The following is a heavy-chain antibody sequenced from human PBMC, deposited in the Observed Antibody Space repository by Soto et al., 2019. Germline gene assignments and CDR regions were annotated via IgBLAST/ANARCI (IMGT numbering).Heavy chain of an antibody. D-gene: IGHD1-26*01. CDR1: GFTSSSDW. CDR2: IKTDGSSR. J-gene: IGHJ4*02. CDR3: VRPWGY. Sequence: EVQLVESGGGLVQPGGSLRLSCVASGFTSSSDWMHWVRQAPGKGLVWLSRIKTDGSSRGYADSVKGRFTICRDNAKNTLYLQMDSLRAEATAVYYCVRPWGYWGQGTLVTVSS. V-gene: IGHV3-74*01.